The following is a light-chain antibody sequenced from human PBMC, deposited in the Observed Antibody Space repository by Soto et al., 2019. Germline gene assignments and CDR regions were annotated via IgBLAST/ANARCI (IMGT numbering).Light chain of an antibody. CDR3: TSYTTTSTGV. Sequence: QSALTQPASVSGSPGQSITISCTGTSSDVGGYNYVSWFQQHPGKAPNLMIYEVSNRPSGVSNRFSGSKSGNTASLTISGLQAEDEADYYCTSYTTTSTGVFGGGTKVTVL. CDR2: EVS. J-gene: IGLJ3*02. V-gene: IGLV2-14*01. CDR1: SSDVGGYNY.